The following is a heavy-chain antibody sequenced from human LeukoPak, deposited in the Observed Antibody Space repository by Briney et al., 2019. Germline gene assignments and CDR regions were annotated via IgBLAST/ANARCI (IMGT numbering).Heavy chain of an antibody. CDR2: ISYDGSNK. J-gene: IGHJ1*01. CDR1: GFTFSSYA. D-gene: IGHD3-10*01. CDR3: ARDRYVRDYYGSGSYPYAEYFQH. V-gene: IGHV3-30*04. Sequence: GRSLRLSCAASGFTFSSYAIHWVRQAPGKGLEWVAVISYDGSNKYYADSVKGRFTISRDNSKNTLYLQMNSLRAEDTAVYYCARDRYVRDYYGSGSYPYAEYFQHWGQGTLVTVSS.